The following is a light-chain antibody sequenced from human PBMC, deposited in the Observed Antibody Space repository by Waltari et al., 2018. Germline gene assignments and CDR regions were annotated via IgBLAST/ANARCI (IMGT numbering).Light chain of an antibody. J-gene: IGLJ1*01. Sequence: QSVLTQPPSASETPGQRVTISCSGSNSNPGSHSLYWYQQLPGTAPKLLIYRNNQRPSGVPDRFSASKSGTSASLAIDGLRSEDEAVYYCASWDDSHYVFGPGTQVTVL. V-gene: IGLV1-47*01. CDR3: ASWDDSHYV. CDR1: NSNPGSHS. CDR2: RNN.